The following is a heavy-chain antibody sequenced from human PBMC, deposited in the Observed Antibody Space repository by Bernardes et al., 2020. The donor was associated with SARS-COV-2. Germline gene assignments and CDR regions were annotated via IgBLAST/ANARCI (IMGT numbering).Heavy chain of an antibody. V-gene: IGHV4-34*01. D-gene: IGHD3-16*01. J-gene: IGHJ4*02. CDR1: GGSLTNYY. CDR2: MHHSGST. CDR3: AGGRGFTWGNGLE. Sequence: SETLSLTCAVYGGSLTNYYWSWIRQSPGKGLEWIGEMHHSGSTTYNPALESRVTISIDTSKEQFSLSLRSLTAADTAVYYCAGGRGFTWGNGLEWGQGTLVTVSS.